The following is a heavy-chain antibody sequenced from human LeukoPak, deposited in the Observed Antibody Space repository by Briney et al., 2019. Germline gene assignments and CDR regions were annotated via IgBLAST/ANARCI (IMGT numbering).Heavy chain of an antibody. J-gene: IGHJ4*02. D-gene: IGHD3-10*01. V-gene: IGHV4-59*01. CDR3: ARSVRGVIMYYFDY. CDR2: IYYSGST. Sequence: PSETLSLTCTVSGGSISSYYWSWIRQPPGKGLEWSGYIYYSGSTNYNPSLKSRVTISVDTSKNQFSLKLSSVTAADTAVYYCARSVRGVIMYYFDYWGQGTLVTVSS. CDR1: GGSISSYY.